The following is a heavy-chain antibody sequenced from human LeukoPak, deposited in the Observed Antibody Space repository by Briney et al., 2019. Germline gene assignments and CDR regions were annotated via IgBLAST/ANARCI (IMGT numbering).Heavy chain of an antibody. CDR2: ISSSGSTI. CDR1: GFTFSDYY. V-gene: IGHV3-11*01. D-gene: IGHD2-2*01. J-gene: IGHJ5*02. Sequence: GGSLRLSCAASGFTFSDYYMSWIRQAPGKGLEWVSYISSSGSTIYYADSVKGRFTISRDNAKNSLYLQMNSLRAEDTAVYYCARDPGYCSSTSCYPRNWFDPWGQGTLVTVSP. CDR3: ARDPGYCSSTSCYPRNWFDP.